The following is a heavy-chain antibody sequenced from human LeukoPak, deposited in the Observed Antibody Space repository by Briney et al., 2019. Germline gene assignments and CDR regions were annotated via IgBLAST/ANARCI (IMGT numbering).Heavy chain of an antibody. CDR3: ASSYYDSSGYPSDFGMDV. CDR2: IIPIFGTA. V-gene: IGHV1-69*05. J-gene: IGHJ6*02. Sequence: GASVKVSCKASGYTFTSYGISWVRQAPGQGLEWMGGIIPIFGTANYAQKFQGRVTITRDTSASTAYMELSSLRSEDTAVYYCASSYYDSSGYPSDFGMDVWGQGTTVTVSS. D-gene: IGHD3-22*01. CDR1: GYTFTSYG.